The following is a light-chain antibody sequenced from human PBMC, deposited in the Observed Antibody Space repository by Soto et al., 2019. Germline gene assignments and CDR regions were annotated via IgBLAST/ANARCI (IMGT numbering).Light chain of an antibody. J-gene: IGKJ1*01. V-gene: IGKV3-20*01. Sequence: EIVLTQSPGTLSLSPGERATLSCRASQSVSSNSLAWYQHRPGQAPRLLIYGASSRATGIPDRFSGSGSGTDFTLTISRLEPEDFAVYYCQQYGSLWTFGQGTKVDIK. CDR1: QSVSSNS. CDR3: QQYGSLWT. CDR2: GAS.